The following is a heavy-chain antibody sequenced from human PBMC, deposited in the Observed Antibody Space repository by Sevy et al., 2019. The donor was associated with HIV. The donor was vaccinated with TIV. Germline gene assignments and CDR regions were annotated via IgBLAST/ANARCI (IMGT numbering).Heavy chain of an antibody. CDR1: GGSISSGGYY. D-gene: IGHD3-3*01. CDR3: AREEERSAIFGVVGAFDI. Sequence: SETLSLTCTVSGGSISSGGYYRSWIRQDPGKGLEWIGYIYDSGSTYYNPSLKSRVTISVDTSKNQFSLKLSSVTAADTAVYYCAREEERSAIFGVVGAFDIWGQGTMVTVSS. J-gene: IGHJ3*02. CDR2: IYDSGST. V-gene: IGHV4-31*03.